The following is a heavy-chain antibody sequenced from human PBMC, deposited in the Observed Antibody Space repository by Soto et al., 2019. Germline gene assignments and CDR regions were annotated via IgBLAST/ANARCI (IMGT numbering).Heavy chain of an antibody. Sequence: QVQLVESGGGVVQPGRSLRLSGAASGFTFKSYGMHWVRQAPGKGLEWVAVISYDGNNKYYADSVKGRFTISRDIPKNTLYLQLNSLRAEDTAVYYCAKEDLYKTLDYWGQGTLVTVSS. D-gene: IGHD1-1*01. J-gene: IGHJ4*02. CDR2: ISYDGNNK. CDR1: GFTFKSYG. CDR3: AKEDLYKTLDY. V-gene: IGHV3-30*18.